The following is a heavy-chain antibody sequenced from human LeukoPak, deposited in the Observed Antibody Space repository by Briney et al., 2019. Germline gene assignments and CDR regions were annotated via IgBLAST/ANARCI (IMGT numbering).Heavy chain of an antibody. Sequence: GGSLRLSCAASGSPFSSYNMNWGRQAPGQGVEWVSYISGSGRTIDYADSVRGRFTISRDNAKDSLYLQMNSLRDEDTAVYYCARDRAWASDIWGQGTMVTVSS. CDR1: GSPFSSYN. D-gene: IGHD3-10*01. J-gene: IGHJ3*02. CDR3: ARDRAWASDI. V-gene: IGHV3-48*02. CDR2: ISGSGRTI.